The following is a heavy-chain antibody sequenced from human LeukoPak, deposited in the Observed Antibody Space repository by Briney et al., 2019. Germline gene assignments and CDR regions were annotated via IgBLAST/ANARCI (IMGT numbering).Heavy chain of an antibody. CDR2: ISSSSSYI. D-gene: IGHD5-24*01. V-gene: IGHV3-21*01. Sequence: GGSLRLSCAASGFTFSSYSMNWVRQAPGKGLEWVSSISSSSSYIYYADSVKGRFTISRDNARNTLSLHMISLRAEDTAAYFCVRDGDAYNFDFWGQGVLVTVSS. J-gene: IGHJ4*02. CDR1: GFTFSSYS. CDR3: VRDGDAYNFDF.